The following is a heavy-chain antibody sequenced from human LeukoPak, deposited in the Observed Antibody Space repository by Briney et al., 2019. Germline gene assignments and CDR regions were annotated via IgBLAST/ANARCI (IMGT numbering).Heavy chain of an antibody. Sequence: GGSLRLSCVASGFTFSSYWMHWVRQAPRKGLVWVSRVNSDGSSTNYAASVKGRFTISRDNAKNTLYLQMNSLRAEDTAVYYCARAGRQCSSTSCYVYYYGMDVWGQGTTVTVSS. D-gene: IGHD2-2*01. V-gene: IGHV3-74*01. CDR3: ARAGRQCSSTSCYVYYYGMDV. CDR2: VNSDGSST. CDR1: GFTFSSYW. J-gene: IGHJ6*02.